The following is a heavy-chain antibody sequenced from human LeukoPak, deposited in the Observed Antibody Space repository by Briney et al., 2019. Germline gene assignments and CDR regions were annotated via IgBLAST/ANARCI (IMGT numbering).Heavy chain of an antibody. CDR3: AREVSGSYYFDY. D-gene: IGHD6-19*01. CDR2: IKQDASEK. V-gene: IGHV3-7*01. CDR1: GFTFSSYW. J-gene: IGHJ4*02. Sequence: PGGSLRLSCAASGFTFSSYWMSWVRQAPGKGQEWVGNIKQDASEKYYVDSVKGRFTISRDNAKNSLYLQMNSLRAEDTAVYYCAREVSGSYYFDYWGQGTLVTVSS.